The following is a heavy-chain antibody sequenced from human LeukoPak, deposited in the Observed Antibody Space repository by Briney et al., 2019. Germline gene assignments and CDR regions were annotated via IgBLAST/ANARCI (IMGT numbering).Heavy chain of an antibody. CDR1: GFTFSSYA. Sequence: GGSLRLSCAASGFTFSSYAMSWVRQAPGKGLEWVSAISGSGGSTYYADSVKGRFTISRDNAKNSLYLQMNSLRAEDTAVYYCARDRQWLAPLDYWGQGTLVTVSS. J-gene: IGHJ4*02. CDR2: ISGSGGST. CDR3: ARDRQWLAPLDY. D-gene: IGHD6-19*01. V-gene: IGHV3-23*01.